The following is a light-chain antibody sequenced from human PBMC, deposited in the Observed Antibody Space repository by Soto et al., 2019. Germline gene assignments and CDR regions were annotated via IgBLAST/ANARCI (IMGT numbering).Light chain of an antibody. V-gene: IGLV3-21*04. CDR1: NIGSKS. CDR3: QVWDSSSDHAM. J-gene: IGLJ7*01. Sequence: SYELTQPPSVSVALGKTARITCGGNNIGSKSVHWYQQKPGEAPVLVIYYDSDRPSGIPERFSGSNSGNTATLTISRVEAGDDADYYCQVWDSSSDHAMFGGGTQLTVL. CDR2: YDS.